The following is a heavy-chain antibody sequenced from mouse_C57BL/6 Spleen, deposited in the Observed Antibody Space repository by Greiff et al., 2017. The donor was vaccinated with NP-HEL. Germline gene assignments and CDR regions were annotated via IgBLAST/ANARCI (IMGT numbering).Heavy chain of an antibody. V-gene: IGHV5-9*01. CDR2: ISGGGGNT. D-gene: IGHD2-4*01. Sequence: EVQRVESGGGLVKPGGSLKLSCAASGFTFSSYTMSWVRQTPEKRLEWVATISGGGGNTYYPDSVKGRFTISSDNAKNTLYLQMSSLRSEDTALYYCARIGDDYDGAWFAYWGQGTLVTVSA. CDR3: ARIGDDYDGAWFAY. CDR1: GFTFSSYT. J-gene: IGHJ3*01.